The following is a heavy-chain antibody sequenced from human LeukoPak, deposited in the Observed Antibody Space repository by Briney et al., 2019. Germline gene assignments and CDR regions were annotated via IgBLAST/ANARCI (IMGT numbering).Heavy chain of an antibody. CDR1: GYTFTNYD. Sequence: ASVKVSCKASGYTFTNYDINWVRQATGQGLEWMGWMNPNSSNTGSAQKFQGRVTMTRSTSISTAYMELSSLRSEDTAVYYCMRGSSGTYHGIYNWFDPWGQGTLVTVSS. V-gene: IGHV1-8*01. D-gene: IGHD1-26*01. J-gene: IGHJ5*02. CDR2: MNPNSSNT. CDR3: MRGSSGTYHGIYNWFDP.